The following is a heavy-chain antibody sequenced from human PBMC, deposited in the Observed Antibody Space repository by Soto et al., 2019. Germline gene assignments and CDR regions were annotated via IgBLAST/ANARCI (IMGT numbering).Heavy chain of an antibody. CDR2: ITPIFGTA. D-gene: IGHD3-22*01. Sequence: QVRLIQSGAEVKKPGSSVKVSCKAYGGTFSRYAISWVRQAPGQGLEWMGGITPIFGTANYAQKFQGRVAITADESTRTSYMELRSLRSGDTAVYYCARGWGYDTSDYYYAYWGQGTLITVSS. V-gene: IGHV1-69*01. J-gene: IGHJ4*02. CDR1: GGTFSRYA. CDR3: ARGWGYDTSDYYYAY.